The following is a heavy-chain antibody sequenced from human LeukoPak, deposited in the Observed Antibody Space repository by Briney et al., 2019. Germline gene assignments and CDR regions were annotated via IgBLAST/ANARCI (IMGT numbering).Heavy chain of an antibody. CDR2: INPSGGSP. D-gene: IGHD1-26*01. CDR1: GYTFTSYD. V-gene: IGHV1-46*01. CDR3: ARTKWELLRYFDY. Sequence: ASVQVSCKASGYTFTSYDINWVRPAPGQGLEWMGIINPSGGSPSYAQKFQGRVTMTRVTSTSTVYMELSSLRSEDTAVYYCARTKWELLRYFDYWGQGTLVTVSS. J-gene: IGHJ4*02.